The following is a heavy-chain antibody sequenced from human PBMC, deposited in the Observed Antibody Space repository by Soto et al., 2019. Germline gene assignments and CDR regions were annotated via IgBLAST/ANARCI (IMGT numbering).Heavy chain of an antibody. CDR3: AKDQRGGRMATNDY. Sequence: EVQLLESGGGLVQPGGSLRLSCAASGFTFSSYAMSWVRQAPGKGLEWVSAISGSGGSTYYADSVKGRFTISRNNSKNPVYLQMNSMRAEDTAVYYCAKDQRGGRMATNDYWGQGTLVTVSS. V-gene: IGHV3-23*01. J-gene: IGHJ4*02. D-gene: IGHD5-12*01. CDR1: GFTFSSYA. CDR2: ISGSGGST.